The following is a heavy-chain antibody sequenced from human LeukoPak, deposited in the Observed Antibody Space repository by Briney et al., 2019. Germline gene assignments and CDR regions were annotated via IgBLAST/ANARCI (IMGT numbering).Heavy chain of an antibody. D-gene: IGHD3-16*01. CDR3: AREITFGGVIDI. CDR1: GFTFSSHA. Sequence: GGSLRLSCVGSGFTFSSHAMSWVRQAPGKGLEWVAVISNDGSNKYYTDSVKGRFTISRDNSKNTLFLQMNSLRAEDTAVYYCAREITFGGVIDIWGQGTLVTVSS. V-gene: IGHV3-30-3*01. J-gene: IGHJ5*02. CDR2: ISNDGSNK.